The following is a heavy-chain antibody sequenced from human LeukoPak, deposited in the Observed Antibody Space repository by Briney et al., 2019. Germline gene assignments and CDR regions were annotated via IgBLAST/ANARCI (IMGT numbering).Heavy chain of an antibody. D-gene: IGHD1-26*01. Sequence: ASVKVSCKASGYTFTRYGISWVRQAPGQGLEWMGWISAYNGNTNYAQKLQGRVTMTTDTSTSTAYMELRSLRSDDTAVYYCARQFYSGSYYDRYYFDYWGQGTLVTVSS. CDR2: ISAYNGNT. CDR3: ARQFYSGSYYDRYYFDY. V-gene: IGHV1-18*01. CDR1: GYTFTRYG. J-gene: IGHJ4*02.